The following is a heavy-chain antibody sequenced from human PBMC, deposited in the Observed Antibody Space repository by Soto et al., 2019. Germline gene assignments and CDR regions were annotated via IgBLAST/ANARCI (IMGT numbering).Heavy chain of an antibody. J-gene: IGHJ4*02. Sequence: QITLKESGPPLVKPTQTLTLTCSLSGFSVSSNGARVGWIRQPPGKALAWLALIYWDDDKKYNPSLKSSLTIAKDTSENQVVLTVTDVDAADTATYYCVNGTLGSYGHVYFANWGRGARFTVSS. D-gene: IGHD3-16*01. CDR3: VNGTLGSYGHVYFAN. CDR1: GFSVSSNGAR. V-gene: IGHV2-5*02. CDR2: IYWDDDK.